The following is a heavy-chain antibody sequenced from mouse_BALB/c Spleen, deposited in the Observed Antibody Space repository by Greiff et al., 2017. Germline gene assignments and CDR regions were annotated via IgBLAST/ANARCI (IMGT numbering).Heavy chain of an antibody. D-gene: IGHD2-2*01. CDR1: GYSITSDYA. V-gene: IGHV3-2*02. Sequence: EVQRVESGPGLVKPSQSLSLTCTVTGYSITSDYAWNWIRQFPGNKLEWMGYISYSGSTSYNPSLKSRISITRDTSKNQFFLQLNSVTTEDTATYYCANGYDEDWFAYWGQGTLVTVSA. CDR2: ISYSGST. J-gene: IGHJ3*01. CDR3: ANGYDEDWFAY.